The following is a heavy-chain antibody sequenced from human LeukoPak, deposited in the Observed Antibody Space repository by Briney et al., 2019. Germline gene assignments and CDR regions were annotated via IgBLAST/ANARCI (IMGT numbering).Heavy chain of an antibody. CDR3: AELGITMIGGV. V-gene: IGHV3-23*01. J-gene: IGHJ6*04. Sequence: GGSLRLSCAASGFTFSNYAMSWVRQAPGKGLEWVSGISVRGSSTYYADSVKGRFTISRDNSKNTLYLQMNSLRAEDTAVYYCAELGITMIGGVWGKGTTVTISS. D-gene: IGHD3-10*02. CDR1: GFTFSNYA. CDR2: ISVRGSST.